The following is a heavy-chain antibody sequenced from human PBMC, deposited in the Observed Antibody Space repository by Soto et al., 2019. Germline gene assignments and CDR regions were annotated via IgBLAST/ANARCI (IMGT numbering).Heavy chain of an antibody. CDR1: GYTFINYG. CDR3: ARSIRDDSSGYPNDAFDI. CDR2: ISGYNGNT. V-gene: IGHV1-18*01. Sequence: ASVKVSCKASGYTFINYGINWVRQAPGQGLERMGWISGYNGNTNYAQKLQGRVTMTTDTSTSTAYMELRSLRSDDTAVYYCARSIRDDSSGYPNDAFDIWGQGTMVTVSS. J-gene: IGHJ3*02. D-gene: IGHD3-22*01.